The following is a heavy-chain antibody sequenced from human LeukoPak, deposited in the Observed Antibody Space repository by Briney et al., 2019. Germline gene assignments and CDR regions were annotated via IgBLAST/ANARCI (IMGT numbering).Heavy chain of an antibody. Sequence: SETLSLTCSVSGGSISSSSYYWGWIRQPPGKGREWIGSIYYSGSTYYNPSLRNRVTISVDTSKNQFSLKLSSLTAADTAIYYCARGGHGDYPDYWGQGTLVTVSS. CDR2: IYYSGST. D-gene: IGHD4-17*01. CDR3: ARGGHGDYPDY. CDR1: GGSISSSSYY. J-gene: IGHJ4*02. V-gene: IGHV4-39*07.